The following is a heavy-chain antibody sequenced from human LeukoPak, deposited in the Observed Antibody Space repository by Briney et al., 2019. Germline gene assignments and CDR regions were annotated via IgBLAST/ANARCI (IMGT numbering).Heavy chain of an antibody. V-gene: IGHV4-4*02. CDR2: IYHSGST. CDR1: GGSIISYTNW. Sequence: SETLSLTCAVSGGSIISYTNWWSWVRQPPGKGLEWIGEIYHSGSTNYNPSLKSRVTISVDTSKNQFSLKLSSVTAADTAVYYCARDRCSGGSCYSDWGQGTLVTVSS. D-gene: IGHD2-15*01. CDR3: ARDRCSGGSCYSD. J-gene: IGHJ4*02.